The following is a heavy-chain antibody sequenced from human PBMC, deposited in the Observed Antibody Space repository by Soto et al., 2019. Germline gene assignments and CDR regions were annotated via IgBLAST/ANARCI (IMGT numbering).Heavy chain of an antibody. CDR2: IYYSGST. J-gene: IGHJ6*02. Sequence: SETLSLTCTVSGGSISSYYWSWIRQPPGKGLEWIGYIYYSGSTNYNPSLKSRVTISVDTSKNQFSLKLSSVTAADTAVYYCARASTGTTWFYYYYGMDVWGQGTTVTVS. V-gene: IGHV4-59*01. D-gene: IGHD1-7*01. CDR1: GGSISSYY. CDR3: ARASTGTTWFYYYYGMDV.